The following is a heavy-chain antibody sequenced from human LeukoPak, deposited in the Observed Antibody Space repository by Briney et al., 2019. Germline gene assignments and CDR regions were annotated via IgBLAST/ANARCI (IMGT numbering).Heavy chain of an antibody. Sequence: GGSLRLSCAASGFTFSSYGMHWVRQAPGKGLEWVAVISSDGSDKYYADSVKGRFTISRDDSKNTMYLQMNSLRDEDTAVYYCAKGSATTEVTIDYWGQGTLVTVSS. CDR3: AKGSATTEVTIDY. D-gene: IGHD4-23*01. CDR2: ISSDGSDK. J-gene: IGHJ4*02. V-gene: IGHV3-30*18. CDR1: GFTFSSYG.